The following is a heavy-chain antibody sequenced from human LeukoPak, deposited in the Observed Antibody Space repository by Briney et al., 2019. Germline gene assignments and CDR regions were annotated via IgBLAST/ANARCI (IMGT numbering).Heavy chain of an antibody. J-gene: IGHJ4*02. D-gene: IGHD3-10*01. CDR1: GFTFSSYA. CDR3: AREGSMVRGAVDY. Sequence: PGGSLRLSCAASGFTFSSYAMHWVRQAPGKGLEWVAVISYDGSNKYYADSVKGRFTISRDNSKNTLYLQMNSLRAEDTAVYYCAREGSMVRGAVDYWGQGNLVTVSS. CDR2: ISYDGSNK. V-gene: IGHV3-30-3*01.